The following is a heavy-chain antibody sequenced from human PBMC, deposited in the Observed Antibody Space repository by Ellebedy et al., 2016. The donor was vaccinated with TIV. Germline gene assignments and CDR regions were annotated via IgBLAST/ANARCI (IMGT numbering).Heavy chain of an antibody. V-gene: IGHV4-39*07. J-gene: IGHJ4*02. CDR3: AGHPVDFDF. CDR1: GGSIRDSSYY. Sequence: GSLRLXXTVSGGSIRDSSYYWVWIRQPPGKGLEWIGEFTPYGSTNYSPSLKSRVTILGDRSNNQFSLKLSSVTAADTAVYYCAGHPVDFDFWGQGTLVTVSS. CDR2: FTPYGST.